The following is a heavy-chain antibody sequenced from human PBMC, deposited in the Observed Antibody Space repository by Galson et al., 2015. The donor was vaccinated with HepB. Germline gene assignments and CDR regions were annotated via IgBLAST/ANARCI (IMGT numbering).Heavy chain of an antibody. J-gene: IGHJ6*02. CDR2: ISYDGSNK. CDR1: GFTFSSYG. V-gene: IGHV3-30*03. Sequence: SLRLSCAASGFTFSSYGMHWVRQAPGKGLEWVAVISYDGSNKYYADSVKGRFTISRDNSKNTLYLQMNSLRAEDTAVCYCARERGYSGYENYHYYGMDVWGQGTTVTVSS. CDR3: ARERGYSGYENYHYYGMDV. D-gene: IGHD5-12*01.